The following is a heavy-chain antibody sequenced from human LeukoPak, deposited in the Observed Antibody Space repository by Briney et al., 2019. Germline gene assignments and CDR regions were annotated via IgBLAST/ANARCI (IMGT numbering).Heavy chain of an antibody. D-gene: IGHD3-22*01. CDR3: ARVQYDSSGYYSY. CDR2: INHSGST. J-gene: IGHJ4*02. CDR1: GGSFSGYY. V-gene: IGHV4-34*01. Sequence: SSETLSLTCAVYGGSFSGYYWSWIRQPPGKGLEWIGEINHSGSTNYNPSLKSRVTISVDTSKNQFSLKLSSLPAAATAVYYCARVQYDSSGYYSYWGQGTLVTVSS.